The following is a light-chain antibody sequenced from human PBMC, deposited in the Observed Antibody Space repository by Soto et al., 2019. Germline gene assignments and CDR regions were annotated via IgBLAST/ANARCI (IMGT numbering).Light chain of an antibody. V-gene: IGKV1-27*01. Sequence: DIQMTQSPSSLSASVGDRITITCRASQGISNYLAWYQQKPGNVPKLLIYAASTLQSGVPYRFSGSGSGTDFTLTISSLQPEDVATYYCQRFDSAIFTFRPGTKVDIK. J-gene: IGKJ3*01. CDR3: QRFDSAIFT. CDR2: AAS. CDR1: QGISNY.